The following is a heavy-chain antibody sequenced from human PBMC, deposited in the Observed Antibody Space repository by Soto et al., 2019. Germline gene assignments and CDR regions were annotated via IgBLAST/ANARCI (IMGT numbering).Heavy chain of an antibody. V-gene: IGHV4-39*01. CDR2: IYSSGNT. Sequence: QLQLQESGPGLVKPSETLSLTCTVSGGSIASKTYYWGWIRQPPGKGLEWIGSIYSSGNTYYNPSLKSRVTXSXDXXKTQFSLRLHSVTAADTAVYYCARQGRDCSSTNCIRRWFDPWGQGTLVTVSS. CDR1: GGSIASKTYY. D-gene: IGHD2-2*01. J-gene: IGHJ5*02. CDR3: ARQGRDCSSTNCIRRWFDP.